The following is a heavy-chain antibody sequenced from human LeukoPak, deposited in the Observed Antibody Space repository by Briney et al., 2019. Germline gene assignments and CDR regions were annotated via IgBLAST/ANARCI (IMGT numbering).Heavy chain of an antibody. CDR3: ARDLFDFYTWGSYGSFDI. Sequence: PGGSLRLSCAASGFNFSTHTMNWVRQAPGKGLEWVSSISKSSTYIYYTDSVKGRFTISRDNAKNSLYLQMNSLRAEDTAVYYCARDLFDFYTWGSYGSFDIWGQGRKVTVSS. CDR1: GFNFSTHT. J-gene: IGHJ3*02. D-gene: IGHD3-16*01. V-gene: IGHV3-21*01. CDR2: ISKSSTYI.